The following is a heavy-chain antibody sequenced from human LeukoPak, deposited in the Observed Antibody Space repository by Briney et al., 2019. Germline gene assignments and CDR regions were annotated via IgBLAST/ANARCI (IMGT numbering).Heavy chain of an antibody. Sequence: ASVKVSCKASGYTFTGYYMHWVRQAPGQGLEWMGWINPNSGGTNYAQKFQGRVTMTRDTSISTAYMELRSLRSDDTAVYYCARDKSSREFDYWGQGTLVTVSS. CDR3: ARDKSSREFDY. CDR2: INPNSGGT. CDR1: GYTFTGYY. D-gene: IGHD6-13*01. V-gene: IGHV1-2*02. J-gene: IGHJ4*02.